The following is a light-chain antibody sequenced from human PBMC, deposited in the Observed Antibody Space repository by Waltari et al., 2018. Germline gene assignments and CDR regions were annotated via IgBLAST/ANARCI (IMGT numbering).Light chain of an antibody. Sequence: QAVVTQEPSLTVSPGGTVTPTCGSSTGAVTSGHYPYWFQQKPGQAPKTLIYDTNNKHPWTPDRFSGSLLEGKAALTLSGAQPEDEAEYYCLLSYSGARVFGGGAKLTVL. J-gene: IGLJ3*02. V-gene: IGLV7-46*01. CDR1: TGAVTSGHY. CDR2: DTN. CDR3: LLSYSGARV.